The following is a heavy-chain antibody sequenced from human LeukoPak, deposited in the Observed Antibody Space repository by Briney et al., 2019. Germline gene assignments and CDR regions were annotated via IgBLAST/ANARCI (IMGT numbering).Heavy chain of an antibody. J-gene: IGHJ4*02. CDR1: GFTFSNAW. CDR2: ISSSGSTI. D-gene: IGHD1-26*01. V-gene: IGHV3-11*01. Sequence: PGGSLRLSCAASGFTFSNAWMSWVRQAPGKGLEWVSYISSSGSTIYYADSVKGRFTISRDNAKNSLYLQMNSLRAEDTALYYCASGGIYYGAAFDFWGQGTLVTVSS. CDR3: ASGGIYYGAAFDF.